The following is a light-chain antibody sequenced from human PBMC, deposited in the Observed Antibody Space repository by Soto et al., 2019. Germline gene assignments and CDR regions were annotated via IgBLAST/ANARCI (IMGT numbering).Light chain of an antibody. CDR3: QQYGTSLIT. V-gene: IGKV3-20*01. CDR1: QSVSSNY. J-gene: IGKJ5*01. CDR2: GAS. Sequence: VLTQSPATLSLSPGERATLSCRASQSVSSNYLAWHQQKPGQAPRLLIFGASSRAAGIPDRFSGSGSGTDFTLTIRRVEPEDFAMYYCQQYGTSLITFGQGTRLEIK.